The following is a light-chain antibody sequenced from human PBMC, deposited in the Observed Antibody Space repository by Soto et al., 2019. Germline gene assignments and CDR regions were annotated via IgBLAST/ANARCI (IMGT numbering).Light chain of an antibody. CDR2: GAS. Sequence: EIVLTQSPGTLSLSPVERATLSCMASQSVSSSSLAWYQQKPGQAPRLLIYGASRRATGIPDRFSGSGSGTDFTLTISRLEPEDFAVYYCQQFSSSPITFGQGTRLEIK. CDR1: QSVSSSS. J-gene: IGKJ5*01. CDR3: QQFSSSPIT. V-gene: IGKV3-20*01.